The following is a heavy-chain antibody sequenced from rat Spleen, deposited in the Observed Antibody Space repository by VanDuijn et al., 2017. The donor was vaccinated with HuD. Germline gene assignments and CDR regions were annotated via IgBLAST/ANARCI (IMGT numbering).Heavy chain of an antibody. Sequence: EVQLVESGGGLVQPGRSLKLSCAASGFTFSDYYMAWVRQAPKKGLEWVASISYEGSSTYYGDSVKGRFTISRDNAKSTLYLQMNSLRSEDTATYYCARHGGVYTTGYFDYWGQGVMVTVSS. CDR1: GFTFSDYY. J-gene: IGHJ2*01. V-gene: IGHV5-22*01. CDR2: ISYEGSST. CDR3: ARHGGVYTTGYFDY. D-gene: IGHD1-6*01.